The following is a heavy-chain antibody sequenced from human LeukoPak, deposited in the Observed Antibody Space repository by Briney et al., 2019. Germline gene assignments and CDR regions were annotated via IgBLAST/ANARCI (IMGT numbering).Heavy chain of an antibody. V-gene: IGHV3-30*02. Sequence: GGSLRLSCAASGFTFSSYGMHWVRQAPGKGLEWVAFIRYGGSNKYYADSVKGRFTISRDNSKNTLYLQMNSLRAEDTAVYYCAKDRGYYYGSGSYSDYWGQGTLVTVSS. CDR2: IRYGGSNK. J-gene: IGHJ4*02. CDR3: AKDRGYYYGSGSYSDY. CDR1: GFTFSSYG. D-gene: IGHD3-10*01.